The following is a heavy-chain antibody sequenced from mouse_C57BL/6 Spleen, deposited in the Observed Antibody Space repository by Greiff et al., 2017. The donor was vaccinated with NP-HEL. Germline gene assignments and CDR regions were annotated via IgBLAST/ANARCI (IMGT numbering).Heavy chain of an antibody. D-gene: IGHD2-4*01. Sequence: EVQLQQSGTVLARPGASVKMSCKTSGYTFTSYWMHWVKQRPGQGLEWIGAIYPGNSDTSYNQKFKGKAKLTAVTSASTAYMELSSLTNEDSAVYYCTRTYDYDEDWFAYWGQGTLVTVSA. CDR3: TRTYDYDEDWFAY. J-gene: IGHJ3*01. V-gene: IGHV1-5*01. CDR2: IYPGNSDT. CDR1: GYTFTSYW.